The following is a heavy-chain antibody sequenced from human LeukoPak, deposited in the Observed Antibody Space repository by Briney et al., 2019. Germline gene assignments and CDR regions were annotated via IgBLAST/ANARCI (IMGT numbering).Heavy chain of an antibody. CDR1: GFTFSSYS. D-gene: IGHD1-26*01. J-gene: IGHJ4*02. Sequence: NPWGSLRLSCAASGFTFSSYSMNWVRQAPGKGLEWVSSISSSSSYIYYADSVKGRFTISRDNAKNSLYLQMNSLRAEDTAVYYCARELVGALDYWGQGTLVTVSS. CDR3: ARELVGALDY. CDR2: ISSSSSYI. V-gene: IGHV3-21*01.